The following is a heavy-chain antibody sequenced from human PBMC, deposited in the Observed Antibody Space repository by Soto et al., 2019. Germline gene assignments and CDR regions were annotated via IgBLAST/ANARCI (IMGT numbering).Heavy chain of an antibody. CDR2: IYYSGST. V-gene: IGHV4-30-4*01. J-gene: IGHJ4*02. Sequence: QVQLQESGPGLVKPSQTLSLTCTVSGGSISSGDYYWSWIRQPPGKGLEWIGYIYYSGSTYYNPSLKSRVTIAVDTSKNQFSRKLSSVTAADTAVYYCARGGYCSGGSCYRDYWGQGTLVTVSS. D-gene: IGHD2-15*01. CDR1: GGSISSGDYY. CDR3: ARGGYCSGGSCYRDY.